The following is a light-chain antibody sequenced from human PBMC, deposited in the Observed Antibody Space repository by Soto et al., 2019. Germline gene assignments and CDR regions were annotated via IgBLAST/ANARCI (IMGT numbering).Light chain of an antibody. Sequence: EIVLTQSPATLSVSPGERATLSCRASQSVRSNLAWHQQKPGQSPRLLIYGASTRASGIPARFSGSGSGTEFTLTISSLQSEDCAIYYCQQYNDWPPTFGQGTKVEIK. J-gene: IGKJ1*01. V-gene: IGKV3-15*01. CDR3: QQYNDWPPT. CDR2: GAS. CDR1: QSVRSN.